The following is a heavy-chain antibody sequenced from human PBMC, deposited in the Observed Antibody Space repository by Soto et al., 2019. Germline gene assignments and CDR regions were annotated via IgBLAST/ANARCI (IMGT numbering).Heavy chain of an antibody. V-gene: IGHV1-69*02. CDR2: IIPILGIA. J-gene: IGHJ6*02. D-gene: IGHD2-2*01. CDR1: GGTFSSYT. CDR3: ATFCSSYGWTKYYDGMDV. Sequence: ASVKVSCKASGGTFSSYTISWVRQAPGQGLEWMGRIIPILGIANYAQKFQGRVTITADKSTSTAYMELSSLRSEDTAVYYCATFCSSYGWTKYYDGMDVWGQGTTVTVSS.